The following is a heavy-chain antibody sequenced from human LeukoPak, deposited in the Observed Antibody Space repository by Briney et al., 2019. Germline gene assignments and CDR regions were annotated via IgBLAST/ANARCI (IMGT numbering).Heavy chain of an antibody. CDR3: AILHEIVVANFDY. D-gene: IGHD3-22*01. J-gene: IGHJ4*02. V-gene: IGHV1-2*02. CDR1: GYTFTGYY. CDR2: INPNSGGT. Sequence: ASVKVSCKASGYTFTGYYMHWVRQAPGQGLEWMGWINPNSGGTNYAQKFQGRVTMTRDTSISTAYMELSRLRSDDTAVYYCAILHEIVVANFDYWGQGTLVTVSS.